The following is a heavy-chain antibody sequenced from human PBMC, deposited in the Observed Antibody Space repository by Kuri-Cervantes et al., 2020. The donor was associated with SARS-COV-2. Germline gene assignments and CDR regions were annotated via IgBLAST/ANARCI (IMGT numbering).Heavy chain of an antibody. CDR1: GDSISSYY. D-gene: IGHD3-16*01. V-gene: IGHV4-59*01. CDR2: IYYSGST. CDR3: ARGGGYDYPHY. J-gene: IGHJ4*02. Sequence: GSLRLSCTVSGDSISSYYWSWIRQPPGKGLEWIGYIYYSGSTKYNPSLKSRVTISLNTSKNQFSLELSSVTAADTAVYYCARGGGYDYPHYWGQGTLVTVSS.